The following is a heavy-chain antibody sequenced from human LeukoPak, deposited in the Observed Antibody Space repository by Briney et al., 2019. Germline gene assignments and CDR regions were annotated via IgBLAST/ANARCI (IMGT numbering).Heavy chain of an antibody. Sequence: SETLSLTCTVSGGSISSSSYYWGWIRQPPGKGLEWIGSVYYSGSTYYNPSLKSRVTISVDTSKNQFSLKLSSVTAADTAVYYCARDSREGWLQLLGAFDIWGQGTMVTVSS. CDR3: ARDSREGWLQLLGAFDI. V-gene: IGHV4-39*07. J-gene: IGHJ3*02. CDR1: GGSISSSSYY. CDR2: VYYSGST. D-gene: IGHD5-24*01.